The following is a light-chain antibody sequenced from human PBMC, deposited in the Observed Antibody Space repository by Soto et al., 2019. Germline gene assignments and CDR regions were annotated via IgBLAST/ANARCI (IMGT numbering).Light chain of an antibody. CDR2: DVS. CDR3: SSYTTSTTRQIV. Sequence: QSVLTQPASVSGSPGQSITISCTGTSSDVDGYNYVSWYQHHPGKAPKLLIYDVSNRPSGISNRFSGSKSDNTASLTISGLQPEDESDYYSSSYTTSTTRQIVFGTGTKVTDL. CDR1: SSDVDGYNY. J-gene: IGLJ1*01. V-gene: IGLV2-14*03.